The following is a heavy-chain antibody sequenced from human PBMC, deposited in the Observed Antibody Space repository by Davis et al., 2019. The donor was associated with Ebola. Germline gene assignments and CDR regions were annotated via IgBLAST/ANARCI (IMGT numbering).Heavy chain of an antibody. CDR3: AKDSSGTHIDY. Sequence: GESLKISCAASGFTFSSYSMNWVRQAPGKGLEWVSSISSSSSYIYYADSVKGRFTISRDNAKNSLYLQMNSLRAEDTAVYYCAKDSSGTHIDYWGQGTLVTVSS. D-gene: IGHD3-22*01. CDR2: ISSSSSYI. J-gene: IGHJ4*02. CDR1: GFTFSSYS. V-gene: IGHV3-21*01.